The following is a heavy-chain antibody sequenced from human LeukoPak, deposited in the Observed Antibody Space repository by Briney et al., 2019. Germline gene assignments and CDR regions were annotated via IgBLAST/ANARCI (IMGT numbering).Heavy chain of an antibody. CDR1: GFTFNSYA. CDR3: AKARADGSGYSD. J-gene: IGHJ4*02. D-gene: IGHD3-22*01. Sequence: GGSLRLSRAASGFTFNSYAMSWVRQAPGKGLEWVSGISGSGGSTYYADSVKGRFTISRDNSRNTLYLQMNSLRAEDTAVYYCAKARADGSGYSDWGQGTLVTVSS. V-gene: IGHV3-23*01. CDR2: ISGSGGST.